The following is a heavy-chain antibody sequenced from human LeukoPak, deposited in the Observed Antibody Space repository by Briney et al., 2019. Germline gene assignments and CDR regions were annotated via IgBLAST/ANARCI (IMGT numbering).Heavy chain of an antibody. CDR3: TTGTWIQLWLADY. D-gene: IGHD5-18*01. Sequence: GGSLRLSCKGSGFTFTNACMSWVRLAPGKGLEWVGHIKSQTDGGTTDYAAPVKGRFTISRDDSKNTLYLQLNSLKTEDTAVYYCTTGTWIQLWLADYWGQGTLVTVSS. J-gene: IGHJ4*02. CDR1: GFTFTNAC. CDR2: IKSQTDGGTT. V-gene: IGHV3-15*01.